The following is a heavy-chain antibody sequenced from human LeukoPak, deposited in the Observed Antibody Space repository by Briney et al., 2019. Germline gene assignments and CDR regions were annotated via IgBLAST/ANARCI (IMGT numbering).Heavy chain of an antibody. CDR2: IYHSGST. J-gene: IGHJ4*02. V-gene: IGHV4-30-2*05. Sequence: SETLSLTCAVSGGSISSGGYSWSWIRQPPGKGLEWIGYIYHSGSTYYNPSLKSRVTISVDTSKNQFSLKLRSVTAADTAVYYCAREVEFTGFDYWGQGTLVTVSS. D-gene: IGHD5-24*01. CDR3: AREVEFTGFDY. CDR1: GGSISSGGYS.